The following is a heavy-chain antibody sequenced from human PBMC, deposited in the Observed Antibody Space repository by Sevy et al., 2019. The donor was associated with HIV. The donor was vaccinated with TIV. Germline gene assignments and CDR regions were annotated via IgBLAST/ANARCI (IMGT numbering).Heavy chain of an antibody. CDR3: AGGRKTTEDWLEELDYYYGLDV. CDR2: VRNDGSSK. V-gene: IGHV3-30*02. CDR1: GFSLTTSD. J-gene: IGHJ6*02. Sequence: GGSLRLSCAASGFSLTTSDMHWVRQAPGKGLEWVAYVRNDGSSKYYADSVRDRFTISRDSTKNTLYLQMNSLRDEDTAIYYCAGGRKTTEDWLEELDYYYGLDVWGQGTTVTVSS. D-gene: IGHD3-9*01.